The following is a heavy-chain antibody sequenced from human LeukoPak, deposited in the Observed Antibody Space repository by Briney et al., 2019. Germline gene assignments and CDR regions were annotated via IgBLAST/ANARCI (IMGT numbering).Heavy chain of an antibody. CDR1: GFTFSSYW. CDR2: IKQDGSEK. D-gene: IGHD2-2*01. CDR3: AREDCSSTSCSFDY. V-gene: IGHV3-7*01. Sequence: GGSLRLSCAASGFTFSSYWMSWVRQAPGKGLEWVANIKQDGSEKYYVDSVKGRFTISRDNAKNSLYLQMSSLRAEDTAVYYCAREDCSSTSCSFDYWGQGTLVTVSS. J-gene: IGHJ4*02.